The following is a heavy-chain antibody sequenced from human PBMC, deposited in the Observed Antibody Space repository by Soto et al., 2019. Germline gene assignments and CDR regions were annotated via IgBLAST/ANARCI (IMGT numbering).Heavy chain of an antibody. J-gene: IGHJ3*02. CDR2: ISSSSTI. V-gene: IGHV3-48*02. CDR1: GFTFSSYS. D-gene: IGHD3-10*01. CDR3: ARDRRTLWFGESTDAFDI. Sequence: GSLRLSCAASGFTFSSYSMNWVRQAPGKGLEWVSYISSSSTIYYADSVKGRFTISRDNAKNSLYLQMNSLRDEDTAVYYCARDRRTLWFGESTDAFDIWGQGTMVTVSS.